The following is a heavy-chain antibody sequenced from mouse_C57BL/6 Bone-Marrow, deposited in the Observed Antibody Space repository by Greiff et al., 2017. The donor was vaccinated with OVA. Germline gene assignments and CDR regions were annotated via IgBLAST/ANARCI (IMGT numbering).Heavy chain of an antibody. J-gene: IGHJ2*01. D-gene: IGHD1-1*01. CDR3: ARFPNYYGTAYYFDY. CDR2: IYPGSGST. CDR1: GYTFTSYW. V-gene: IGHV1-55*01. Sequence: QVQLQQPGAELVKPGASVKMSCKASGYTFTSYWITWVKQRPGQGLEWIGDIYPGSGSTNYNEKFKSKATLTVDTSSSTAYMQLSSLTSEDSAVDYCARFPNYYGTAYYFDYWGQGTTLTVSS.